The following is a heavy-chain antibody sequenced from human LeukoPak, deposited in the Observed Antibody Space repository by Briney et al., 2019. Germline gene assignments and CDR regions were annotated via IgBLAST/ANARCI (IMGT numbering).Heavy chain of an antibody. Sequence: GGSLRLSCAASGFTFSSYWMSWVRQAPGKGLEWVANIKQDGSEKYYVDSVKGRFTISRDNAKNSLYLQMNSLRAEDTAVYYCARDAGNHYYYKYMDVWGKGTTVTVSS. CDR2: IKQDGSEK. CDR3: ARDAGNHYYYKYMDV. D-gene: IGHD4-23*01. J-gene: IGHJ6*03. V-gene: IGHV3-7*01. CDR1: GFTFSSYW.